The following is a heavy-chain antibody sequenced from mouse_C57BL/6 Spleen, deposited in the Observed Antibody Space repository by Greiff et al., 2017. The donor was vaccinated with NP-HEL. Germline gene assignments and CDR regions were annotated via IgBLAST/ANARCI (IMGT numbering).Heavy chain of an antibody. V-gene: IGHV3-6*01. CDR1: GYSITSGYY. CDR3: ARDHGTWFAY. D-gene: IGHD4-1*01. Sequence: ESGPGLVKPSQSLSLTCSVTGYSITSGYYWNWIRQFPGNKLEWMGYISYDGSNNYNPSLKNRISITRDTSKNQFFLKLNSVTTEDTATYYCARDHGTWFAYWGQGTLVTVSA. CDR2: ISYDGSN. J-gene: IGHJ3*01.